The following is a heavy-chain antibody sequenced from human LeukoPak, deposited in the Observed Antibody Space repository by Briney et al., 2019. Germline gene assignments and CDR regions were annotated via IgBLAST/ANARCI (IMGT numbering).Heavy chain of an antibody. V-gene: IGHV3-7*03. Sequence: PGRSLRLSCATSGFTFSSHWMSWVRQAPGKGLECVAKIEQDGSEKYYVDSLTGRFTISRDNAKTSMSLQMNSLRAEDTATYYCAKPRAMTTGVGRYFDRWGRGTLVTVSS. J-gene: IGHJ2*01. CDR3: AKPRAMTTGVGRYFDR. CDR2: IEQDGSEK. D-gene: IGHD1-1*01. CDR1: GFTFSSHW.